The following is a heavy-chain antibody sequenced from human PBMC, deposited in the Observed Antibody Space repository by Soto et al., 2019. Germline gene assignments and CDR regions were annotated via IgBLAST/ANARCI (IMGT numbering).Heavy chain of an antibody. CDR3: ARDTPPAELDY. J-gene: IGHJ4*02. CDR1: GFSFGDDE. CDR2: IGRDGGTT. V-gene: IGHV3-48*03. Sequence: GGSLRLACGASGFSFGDDEMNWVRQAPGEGRGWVACIGRDGGTTFYADSVEGRCVVSRDKAKNSLFLQMDRLTGDDTAVYFCARDTPPAELDYWGQGA. D-gene: IGHD1-26*01.